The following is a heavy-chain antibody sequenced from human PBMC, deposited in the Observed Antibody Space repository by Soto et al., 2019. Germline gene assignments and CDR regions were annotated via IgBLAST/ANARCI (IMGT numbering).Heavy chain of an antibody. V-gene: IGHV3-15*07. Sequence: QLVESGGGLVEPGGSFRLSCTASGLALTSDWLSWVRRVPGKGLEWLGLIKGNLDGGTTDYAAPLKGRIRISRDDSRNTVYLQMDRLNSEDTAFYYCATARRQTNYGWSKTFEFWGQGTLVTVSS. J-gene: IGHJ4*02. D-gene: IGHD3-16*01. CDR3: ATARRQTNYGWSKTFEF. CDR2: IKGNLDGGTT. CDR1: GLALTSDW.